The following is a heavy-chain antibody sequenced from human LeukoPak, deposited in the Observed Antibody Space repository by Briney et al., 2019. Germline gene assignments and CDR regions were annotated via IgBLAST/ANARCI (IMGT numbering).Heavy chain of an antibody. Sequence: GGSLRLSCAASGFTFSNYAMSWVRQAPGKGLEWVSGFNGSGDRTYYTDSVKGRFTISRDNSKNTLYLQMNNLRAGDTAVYYCARRGSYYPFDYWGQGTLVTVSS. J-gene: IGHJ4*02. D-gene: IGHD1-26*01. CDR1: GFTFSNYA. CDR3: ARRGSYYPFDY. V-gene: IGHV3-23*01. CDR2: FNGSGDRT.